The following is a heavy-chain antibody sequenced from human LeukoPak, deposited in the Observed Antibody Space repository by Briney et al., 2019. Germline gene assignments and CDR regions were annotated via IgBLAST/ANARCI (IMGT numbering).Heavy chain of an antibody. CDR3: ARDSYCSSTSCYGGDAFDI. CDR1: GGSISSYY. CDR2: IYYSGST. Sequence: PSETLSLTCTVSGGSISSYYWSWIRQPPGKGLEWIGSIYYSGSTYYNPSLKSRVTISVDTSKNQFSLKLSSVTAADTAVYYCARDSYCSSTSCYGGDAFDIWGQGTMVTVSS. D-gene: IGHD2-2*01. J-gene: IGHJ3*02. V-gene: IGHV4-59*12.